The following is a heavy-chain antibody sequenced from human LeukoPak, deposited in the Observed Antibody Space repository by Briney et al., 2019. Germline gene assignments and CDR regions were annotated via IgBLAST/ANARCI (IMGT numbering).Heavy chain of an antibody. Sequence: ASVKVSCKASGYTFTSYGISGVRQAPGQGLERMGWISAYNGNTNYAQKPQRRVTMTTETSTRAAYMELRSLRSDDTAVYYCARVDDFWTGYWSEDYWGQGTLVTVS. CDR2: ISAYNGNT. CDR3: ARVDDFWTGYWSEDY. D-gene: IGHD3/OR15-3a*01. CDR1: GYTFTSYG. V-gene: IGHV1-18*01. J-gene: IGHJ4*02.